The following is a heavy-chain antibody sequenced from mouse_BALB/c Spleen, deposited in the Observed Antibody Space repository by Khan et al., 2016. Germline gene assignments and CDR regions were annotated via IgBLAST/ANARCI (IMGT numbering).Heavy chain of an antibody. Sequence: EVQLQESGPGLVKPSQSLSLTCTVTGYSITSDYAWNWIRQFPGNKLEWMGYISYSGSTSYNPSLKSRISITQDTSKNKFFLQLNSVTTDDTATYYCARGMITTFDYWGQGTTLTVSS. CDR1: GYSITSDYA. CDR3: ARGMITTFDY. CDR2: ISYSGST. J-gene: IGHJ2*01. D-gene: IGHD2-4*01. V-gene: IGHV3-2*02.